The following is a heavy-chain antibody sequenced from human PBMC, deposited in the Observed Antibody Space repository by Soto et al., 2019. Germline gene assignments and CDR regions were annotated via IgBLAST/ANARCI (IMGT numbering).Heavy chain of an antibody. D-gene: IGHD1-7*01. J-gene: IGHJ6*03. CDR2: IYYSGST. CDR3: ARGTRGTTTADYYYYMDV. Sequence: SETLSLTCTVSGGSISTYYWSWIRQPPGKGLEWIGYIYYSGSTNYNPSLKSRVTISVDTSKNQFSLKLSSVTAADTAVYYCARGTRGTTTADYYYYMDVWGKGTTVTVSS. V-gene: IGHV4-59*01. CDR1: GGSISTYY.